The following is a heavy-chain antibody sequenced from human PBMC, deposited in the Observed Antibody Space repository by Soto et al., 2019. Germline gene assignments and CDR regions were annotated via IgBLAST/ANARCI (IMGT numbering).Heavy chain of an antibody. D-gene: IGHD6-19*01. V-gene: IGHV6-1*01. CDR1: GDGVASNSVA. J-gene: IGHJ4*02. CDR3: ARLYSSAWAFDY. CDR2: TYYRSKWFS. Sequence: PSQTLSLTCVISGDGVASNSVAWSWIRQSPSRGLEWLGRTYYRSKWFSDYAISLKSRITINADTSKNQFSLHLNSVTPDDTAVYYCARLYSSAWAFDYWGQGTLVTVSS.